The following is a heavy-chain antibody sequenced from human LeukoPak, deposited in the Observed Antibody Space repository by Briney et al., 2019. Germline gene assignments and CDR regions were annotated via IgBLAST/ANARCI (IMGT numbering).Heavy chain of an antibody. CDR3: ARDIGVGATYWFDP. V-gene: IGHV3-11*01. Sequence: GGSLRLSCAASGFTFSDYYMSWIRQAPGKGLEWVSYISISGSTIYYADSVKGRFTISRDNAKNSLYLQMNSLRAEDTAVYYCARDIGVGATYWFDPWGQGTLVTVSS. CDR1: GFTFSDYY. CDR2: ISISGSTI. J-gene: IGHJ5*02. D-gene: IGHD1-26*01.